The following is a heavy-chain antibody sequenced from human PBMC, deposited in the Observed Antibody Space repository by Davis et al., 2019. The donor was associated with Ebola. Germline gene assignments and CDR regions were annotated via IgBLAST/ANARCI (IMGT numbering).Heavy chain of an antibody. D-gene: IGHD5-24*01. CDR3: ARPVPRDSYGMDV. CDR2: ISAYNGNT. CDR1: GYTFTSYG. V-gene: IGHV1-18*01. Sequence: AVSVKVSCKASGYTFTSYGISWVRQAPGQGLEWMGWISAYNGNTNYAQKLQGRVTMTTDTSTSTAYMELRSLRSDDTAVYYCARPVPRDSYGMDVWGQGTTVTVSS. J-gene: IGHJ6*02.